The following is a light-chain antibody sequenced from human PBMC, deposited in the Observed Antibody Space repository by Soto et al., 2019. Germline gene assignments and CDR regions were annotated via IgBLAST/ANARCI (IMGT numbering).Light chain of an antibody. CDR1: SSDVGGYNY. Sequence: QSVLTQPRSVSGSPGQSVTTSCTGTSSDVGGYNYVSWYQQHPGKAPKFMIYDVSKRPSGVPDRFSGSKSGTSAYLAISGLQSEDEADYYCAAWDDSLNGYVFGTGTKVTVL. V-gene: IGLV2-11*01. J-gene: IGLJ1*01. CDR3: AAWDDSLNGYV. CDR2: DVS.